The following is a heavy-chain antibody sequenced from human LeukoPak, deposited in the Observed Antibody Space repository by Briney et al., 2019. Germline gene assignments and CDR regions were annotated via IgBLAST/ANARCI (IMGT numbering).Heavy chain of an antibody. CDR1: GFTFSSYG. J-gene: IGHJ4*02. CDR3: AIAHYDFWSGYYSPFDY. CDR2: INHSGST. D-gene: IGHD3-3*01. V-gene: IGHV4-34*08. Sequence: PGGSLRLSCAASGFTFSSYGMHWVRQAPGKGLEWIGEINHSGSTNYNPSLKSRVTISVDTSKNQFSLKLSSVTAADTAVYYCAIAHYDFWSGYYSPFDYWGQGTLVTVSS.